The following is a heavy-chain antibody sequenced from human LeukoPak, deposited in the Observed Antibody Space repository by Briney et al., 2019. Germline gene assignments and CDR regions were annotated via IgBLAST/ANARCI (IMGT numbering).Heavy chain of an antibody. D-gene: IGHD5-18*01. CDR2: ISSSGSTI. Sequence: GGSLRLSCAASGFTFSSYEMNWVRQAPGKGLEWVSYISSSGSTIYYADSVKGRFTISRDNAKNLLYLQMNSLRAEDTAAYYCARGFWGSSYNWFDPWGQGTLVTVSS. V-gene: IGHV3-48*03. CDR1: GFTFSSYE. CDR3: ARGFWGSSYNWFDP. J-gene: IGHJ5*02.